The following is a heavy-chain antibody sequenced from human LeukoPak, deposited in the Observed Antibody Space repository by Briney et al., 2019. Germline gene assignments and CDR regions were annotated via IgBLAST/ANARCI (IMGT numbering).Heavy chain of an antibody. D-gene: IGHD5-12*01. V-gene: IGHV3-23*01. CDR1: AFTFSAYT. CDR2: ITGSGGGT. J-gene: IGHJ4*02. CDR3: ANWPEGLRTFDY. Sequence: PGGSLRLSGTTSAFTFSAYTMTWVRQAPGKGLEGVSAITGSGGGTSYGDSVKGRFNISRDNSKNTLYLQMNSLRAEDTAVYYCANWPEGLRTFDYWGQGTLVTVSS.